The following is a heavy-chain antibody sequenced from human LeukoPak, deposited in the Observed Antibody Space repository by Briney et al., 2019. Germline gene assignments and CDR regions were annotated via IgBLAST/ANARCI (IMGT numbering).Heavy chain of an antibody. V-gene: IGHV4-59*12. CDR2: IYYSGST. CDR1: GGSISSYY. Sequence: SETLSLTCTVSGGSISSYYWSWIRQPPGKGLEWIGYIYYSGSTNYNPSLKSRVTISVDTSKNQFSLKLSSVTAADTAVYYCARDFSDYYGSGVDYWGQGTLVTVSS. CDR3: ARDFSDYYGSGVDY. D-gene: IGHD3-10*01. J-gene: IGHJ4*02.